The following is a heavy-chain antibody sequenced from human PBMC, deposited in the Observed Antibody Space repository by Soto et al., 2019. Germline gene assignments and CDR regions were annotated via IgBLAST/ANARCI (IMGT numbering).Heavy chain of an antibody. CDR2: IGASGYST. D-gene: IGHD2-21*02. V-gene: IGHV3-64D*06. CDR1: GLSLSNSV. CDR3: VKASQRTATFDY. Sequence: PGGSLRLSCSASGLSLSNSVMHWVRQTPGKGLEYVSAIGASGYSTYYADSVKGRFIISRDNSKNTLYLQMSSLRTEDTAVYYCVKASQRTATFDYWGQGTLVTVSS. J-gene: IGHJ4*02.